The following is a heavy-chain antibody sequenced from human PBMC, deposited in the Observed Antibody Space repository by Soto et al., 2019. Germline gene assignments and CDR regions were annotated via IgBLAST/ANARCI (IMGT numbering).Heavy chain of an antibody. J-gene: IGHJ6*03. D-gene: IGHD6-6*01. Sequence: EVQLAESGGGLAQPGGSLRLSCAASGFTLSGYAMDWVRQAPGKGLEYVSGIRSNGVGTYYANSVQGRFTISRDNSKSTVYLQMGSLRPEDMAVYYCARRARPYFYDMDVWGKGTTVTVSS. V-gene: IGHV3-64*01. CDR3: ARRARPYFYDMDV. CDR1: GFTLSGYA. CDR2: IRSNGVGT.